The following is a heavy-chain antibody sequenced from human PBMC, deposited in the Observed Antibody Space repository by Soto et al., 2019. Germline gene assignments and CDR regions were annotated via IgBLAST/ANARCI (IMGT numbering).Heavy chain of an antibody. D-gene: IGHD3-10*02. V-gene: IGHV1-2*02. J-gene: IGHJ6*02. Sequence: QVQFVQSGAEVKEPGDSVRVSCEASGYTFTAYSIHWVRRAPGQGLEWMGWINPKFGDTTYAQDFQGRVSMTRDMSISTVYMELSRLTSDDTAIYYCARNMDYYYGRGSGNGHGVWGQGTTVTVFS. CDR2: INPKFGDT. CDR3: ARNMDYYYGRGSGNGHGV. CDR1: GYTFTAYS.